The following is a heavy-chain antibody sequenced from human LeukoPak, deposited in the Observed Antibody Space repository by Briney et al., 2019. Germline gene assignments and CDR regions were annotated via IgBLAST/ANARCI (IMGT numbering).Heavy chain of an antibody. CDR1: GFSLSTSGVG. J-gene: IGHJ4*02. D-gene: IGHD6-19*01. CDR3: AQARGIAVADRFDS. Sequence: SGPTLVKPTQTLTLTCPFSGFSLSTSGVGVGWIRQPPGKALEWLALIYWNDDKRYSPSLKSRLTITKDNSKNQVVLTMTNMDPVDTATYYCAQARGIAVADRFDSWGQGTLVTVSS. CDR2: IYWNDDK. V-gene: IGHV2-5*01.